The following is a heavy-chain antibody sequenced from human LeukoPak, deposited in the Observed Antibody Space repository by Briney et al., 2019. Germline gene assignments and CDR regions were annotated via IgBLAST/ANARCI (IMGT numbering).Heavy chain of an antibody. J-gene: IGHJ4*02. CDR2: INHSGST. Sequence: SETLSLTCAVYGGSFSGYYWSWIRQPPGKGLEWIGEINHSGSTNYNPFLKSRVTISVDTSKNQFSLKLSSVAAADTAVYYCARGDGGYGYWGQGTLVTVSS. CDR1: GGSFSGYY. V-gene: IGHV4-34*01. D-gene: IGHD1-1*01. CDR3: ARGDGGYGY.